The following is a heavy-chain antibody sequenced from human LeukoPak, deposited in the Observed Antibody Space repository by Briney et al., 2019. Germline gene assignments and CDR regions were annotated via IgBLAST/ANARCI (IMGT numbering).Heavy chain of an antibody. J-gene: IGHJ5*02. CDR1: GGSFSGYY. Sequence: SETLSLTCAVYGGSFSGYYWSWIRQPPGKGLEWIGEINHSGSTNYNPSLKSRVTISVDTSNNQFSLKVNSVTAADTAVYYCARGGEYQLLPVRFWFDPWGQGTLVTVSS. CDR2: INHSGST. D-gene: IGHD2-2*01. CDR3: ARGGEYQLLPVRFWFDP. V-gene: IGHV4-34*01.